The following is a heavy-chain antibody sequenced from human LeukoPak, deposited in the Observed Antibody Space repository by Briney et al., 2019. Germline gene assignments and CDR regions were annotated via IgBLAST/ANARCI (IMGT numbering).Heavy chain of an antibody. D-gene: IGHD5-12*01. CDR2: TYYRSKLYN. J-gene: IGHJ4*02. CDR1: GDSFSSNSAA. CDR3: ARAGYDSVMYFDY. V-gene: IGHV6-1*01. Sequence: QTLSLTCAXXGDSFSSNSAAWNWVRQSPSRGLEWLGRTYYRSKLYNDYAVSVKSRITLNPDTSKNQFSLQLNSVTPEDTAVYYCARAGYDSVMYFDYWGQGTLVTVSS.